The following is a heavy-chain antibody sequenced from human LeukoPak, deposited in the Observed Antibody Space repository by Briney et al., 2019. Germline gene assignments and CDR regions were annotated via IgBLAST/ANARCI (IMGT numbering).Heavy chain of an antibody. CDR1: GGSISSYY. Sequence: ETLSLTCTVSGGSISSYYWSWVRQAPGKGLEWVSVISGSGGSTYHADSVKGRLTISRDNSRNTLYLQMNSLRAEDTAVYYCAKRATYYYDSSGYYHFDYWGQGTLVTVSS. CDR2: ISGSGGST. J-gene: IGHJ4*02. D-gene: IGHD3-22*01. V-gene: IGHV3-23*01. CDR3: AKRATYYYDSSGYYHFDY.